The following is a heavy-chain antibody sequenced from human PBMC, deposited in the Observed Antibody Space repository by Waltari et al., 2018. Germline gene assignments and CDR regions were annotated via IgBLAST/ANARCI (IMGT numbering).Heavy chain of an antibody. CDR1: GYTFTSYD. J-gene: IGHJ6*02. Sequence: QVQLVQSGAEVKKPGASVKVSCKASGYTFTSYDINWVRQATGQGLEWMGWMNPNSGNTGYAQKFQGRVTITRNTSISTAYMELSSLRSEDTAVYYCAIYGDYDSLDYYYYGMDVWGQGTTVTVSS. V-gene: IGHV1-8*03. D-gene: IGHD5-12*01. CDR2: MNPNSGNT. CDR3: AIYGDYDSLDYYYYGMDV.